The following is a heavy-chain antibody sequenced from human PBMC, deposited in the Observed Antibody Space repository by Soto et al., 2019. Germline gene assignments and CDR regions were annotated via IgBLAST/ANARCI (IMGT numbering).Heavy chain of an antibody. CDR1: GFAFNDSA. D-gene: IGHD2-21*01. Sequence: DVQVVQSGGGLVQPGGSLKLSCAASGFAFNDSAMHWVCQASGKGLEWVARVRSKSNNYATAYPASVKGRFIVSREASMGSTSHQMNRLNSEVSTICYWTHNFVWGQEVLVPV. CDR3: THNFV. CDR2: VRSKSNNYAT. J-gene: IGHJ4*02. V-gene: IGHV3-73*01.